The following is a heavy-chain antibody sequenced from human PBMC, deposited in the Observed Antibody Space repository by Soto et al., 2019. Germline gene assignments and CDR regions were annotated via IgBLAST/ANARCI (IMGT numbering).Heavy chain of an antibody. D-gene: IGHD3-22*01. CDR1: GGSISSYY. CDR2: IYYSGST. V-gene: IGHV4-59*01. J-gene: IGHJ4*02. CDR3: ARYYDSSGFDFDY. Sequence: SETLSLTCTVSGGSISSYYWSWIRQPPGKGLEWIGYIYYSGSTNYNPSLKSRVTISVDTSKNQFSLKLSSVTAADTAVYYCARYYDSSGFDFDYWGQGTLVTVSS.